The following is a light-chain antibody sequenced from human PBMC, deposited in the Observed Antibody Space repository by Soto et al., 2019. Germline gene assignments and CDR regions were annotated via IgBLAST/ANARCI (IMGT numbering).Light chain of an antibody. V-gene: IGKV1-5*03. J-gene: IGKJ1*01. CDR2: KAS. CDR1: QTISSW. CDR3: QQYNSYSRT. Sequence: DIQMTQSPSTLSASVGDRVTITFRASQTISSWLAWYQQKPGKAPKLLIYKASSLESGVPSRFSGSGSGTEITLTISSLQPDDFATYDCQQYNSYSRTFGQGAKVESK.